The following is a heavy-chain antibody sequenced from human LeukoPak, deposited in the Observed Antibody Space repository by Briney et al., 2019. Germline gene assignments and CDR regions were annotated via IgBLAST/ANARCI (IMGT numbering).Heavy chain of an antibody. CDR3: ARGAGPSGDGYNYSYYFDY. V-gene: IGHV4-34*01. CDR2: INHSGST. J-gene: IGHJ4*02. CDR1: GGSFRGYY. Sequence: SETLSLTCAVYGGSFRGYYWSWIRQPPGKGLEWIGEINHSGSTNYNPSLKSRVTISVDTSKNQFFLKLSSVTAADTAVYYFARGAGPSGDGYNYSYYFDYWGQGTLVTVSS. D-gene: IGHD5-24*01.